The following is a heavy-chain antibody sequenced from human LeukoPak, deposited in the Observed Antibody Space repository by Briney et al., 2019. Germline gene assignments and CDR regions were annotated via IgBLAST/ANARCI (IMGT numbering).Heavy chain of an antibody. V-gene: IGHV4-59*08. CDR3: ARHLPVRAGAARFLDY. Sequence: SETLSLTCTVSGGSISGYYWSWIRQPPGKALQWIGYINDSGGTDYNSSLKSRVTISVDMSNNQVSLKLSSVTTADTAIYYCARHLPVRAGAARFLDYWGQGTLVTVSS. CDR2: INDSGGT. D-gene: IGHD4/OR15-4a*01. CDR1: GGSISGYY. J-gene: IGHJ4*02.